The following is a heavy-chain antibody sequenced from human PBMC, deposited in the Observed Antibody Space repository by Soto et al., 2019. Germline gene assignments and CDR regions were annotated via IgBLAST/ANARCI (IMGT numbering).Heavy chain of an antibody. J-gene: IGHJ6*03. CDR3: AQAGNELLILSYYFYYLDV. CDR1: GFTFSSYA. Sequence: EVQLLESGGGLVQPGGSLRLSCAASGFTFSSYAMTWVRQAPGKGLEWVSAMSGSGGTTYYADSVKGRFTISRDNFKNSLFREMNSLIAEATAVYYCAQAGNELLILSYYFYYLDVWGKGTTVTVSS. D-gene: IGHD2-15*01. CDR2: MSGSGGTT. V-gene: IGHV3-23*01.